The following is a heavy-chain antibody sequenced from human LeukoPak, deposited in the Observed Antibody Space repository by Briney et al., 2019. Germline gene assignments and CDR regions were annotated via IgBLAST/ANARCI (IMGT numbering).Heavy chain of an antibody. J-gene: IGHJ4*02. CDR2: ISSSSSYI. CDR3: ARDGADLRFVCGGSSTSCMSCDY. CDR1: GFTFSSYS. Sequence: PGGSLRLSCAASGFTFSSYSMTWVRQAPGKGLEWVSSISSSSSYIYYADSVKGRFTISRDNAKNSLYLQMNSLRAEDTAVCYCARDGADLRFVCGGSSTSCMSCDYWGQGTLVTVSS. V-gene: IGHV3-21*01. D-gene: IGHD2-2*01.